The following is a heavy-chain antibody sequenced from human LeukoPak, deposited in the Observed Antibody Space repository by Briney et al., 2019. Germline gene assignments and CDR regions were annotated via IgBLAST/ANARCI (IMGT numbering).Heavy chain of an antibody. D-gene: IGHD1-26*01. V-gene: IGHV3-21*06. CDR1: GFTFNSYS. CDR3: ARPSLNSGSYFDY. Sequence: GGSLRLSCAASGFTFNSYSMNWVRQAPGKGLEWVSFISSSSSYIYYADSVKGRFTISRDNAKNSLYLQMNSLRAEDTAVYYCARPSLNSGSYFDYWGQGILVTVSS. CDR2: ISSSSSYI. J-gene: IGHJ4*02.